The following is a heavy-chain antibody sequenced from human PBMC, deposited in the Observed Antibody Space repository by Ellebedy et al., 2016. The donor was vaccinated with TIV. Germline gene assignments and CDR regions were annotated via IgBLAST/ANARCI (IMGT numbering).Heavy chain of an antibody. CDR2: ISGSGGST. CDR1: GFTFSSYA. V-gene: IGHV3-23*01. Sequence: PGGSLRLSCAASGFTFSSYAMTWVRQAPGKGLEWVSAISGSGGSTYYADSVKGRFTISRDNSKNTLYLQMNSLRAEDTAVYYCARGYGSGSYAMGHWGQGTLVTVSS. D-gene: IGHD3-10*01. CDR3: ARGYGSGSYAMGH. J-gene: IGHJ4*02.